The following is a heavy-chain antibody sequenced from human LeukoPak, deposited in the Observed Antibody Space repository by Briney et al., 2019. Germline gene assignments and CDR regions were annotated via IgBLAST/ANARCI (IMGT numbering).Heavy chain of an antibody. CDR2: IYPGDSDT. CDR3: ARRQDSSGYSDAFDI. J-gene: IGHJ3*02. Sequence: GESLKISCQGSGYSFTNYWIGWVRQMPGKGLEWIGIIYPGDSDTRYSPSFQGQVTISADKSISTAYLQWSSLKASDTAMYYCARRQDSSGYSDAFDIWGQGTMVSVSS. V-gene: IGHV5-51*01. D-gene: IGHD3-22*01. CDR1: GYSFTNYW.